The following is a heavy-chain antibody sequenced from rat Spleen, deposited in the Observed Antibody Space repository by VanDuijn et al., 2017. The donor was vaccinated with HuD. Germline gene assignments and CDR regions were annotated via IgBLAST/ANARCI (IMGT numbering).Heavy chain of an antibody. CDR1: GFTFSDYN. J-gene: IGHJ4*01. CDR3: TTYMYTTDYYVMDA. D-gene: IGHD1-6*01. Sequence: EVQLVESGGGLVQPGRSLKLSCAASGFTFSDYNMAWVRQAPTKGLEWVASISYDGGSTYYRDSVKGRFTISRDNAKSSLYLQMDSLRSEDTATYYCTTYMYTTDYYVMDAWGQGASVTVSS. V-gene: IGHV5-20*01. CDR2: ISYDGGST.